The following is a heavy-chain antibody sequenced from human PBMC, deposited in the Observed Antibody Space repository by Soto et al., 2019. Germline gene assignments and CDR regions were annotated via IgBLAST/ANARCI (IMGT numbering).Heavy chain of an antibody. CDR2: IYPGDSDS. CDR3: ARSRVSTPRLEDPFDI. CDR1: GYSFPTYW. Sequence: ESLKISFKGSGYSFPTYWLAWVRQTPGRGLEYMGIIYPGDSDSRYSPAFQGQVTISADKSINTAYLQWTSLKASDTAIYYCARSRVSTPRLEDPFDIWGQGTMVTVSS. J-gene: IGHJ3*02. V-gene: IGHV5-51*01. D-gene: IGHD5-12*01.